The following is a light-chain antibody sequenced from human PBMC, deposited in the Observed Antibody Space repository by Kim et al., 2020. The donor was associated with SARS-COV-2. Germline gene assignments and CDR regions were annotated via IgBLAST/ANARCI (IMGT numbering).Light chain of an antibody. V-gene: IGLV4-69*01. CDR3: QTWGTGIHVV. Sequence: SVKLTCTLSSGHSSYAIAWHQQQPEKGTRYLMKLNSDGSHSKGDGIPDRFSGSSSGAERYLTISSLQSEDEADYYCQTWGTGIHVVFGGGTQLTVL. J-gene: IGLJ2*01. CDR2: LNSDGSH. CDR1: SGHSSYA.